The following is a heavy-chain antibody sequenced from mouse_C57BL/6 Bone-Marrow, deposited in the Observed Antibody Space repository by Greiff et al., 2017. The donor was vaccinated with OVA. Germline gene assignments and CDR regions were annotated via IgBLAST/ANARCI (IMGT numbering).Heavy chain of an antibody. V-gene: IGHV1-64*01. CDR2: IHPNSGST. D-gene: IGHD1-1*01. CDR3: ARFNYGGLDD. CDR1: GYTFTSYW. J-gene: IGHJ2*01. Sequence: VQLQQSGAELVKPGASVKLSCKASGYTFTSYWMHWVKQRPGQGLEWIGMIHPNSGSTNYNEKFTSKATLTVDKSSSTAYMQLSSLTSEDSAVYDCARFNYGGLDDWGKGTTVTVSS.